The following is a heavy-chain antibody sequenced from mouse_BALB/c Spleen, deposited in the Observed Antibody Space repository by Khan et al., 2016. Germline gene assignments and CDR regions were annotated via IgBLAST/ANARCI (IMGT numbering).Heavy chain of an antibody. CDR3: ARTARIKY. J-gene: IGHJ2*01. D-gene: IGHD1-2*01. V-gene: IGHV3-2*02. Sequence: EVQLVESGPGLVKPSQSLSLTCTVTGYSITSGYGWNWIRRFPGNKLEWMGYISYSGSTNYNPSLKSRISITRDTSKNQFFLQLNSVTTEDTATYYCARTARIKYWGQGTTLTVSS. CDR1: GYSITSGYG. CDR2: ISYSGST.